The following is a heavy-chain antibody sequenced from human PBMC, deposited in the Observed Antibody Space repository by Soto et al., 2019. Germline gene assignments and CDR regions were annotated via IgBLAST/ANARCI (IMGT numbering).Heavy chain of an antibody. CDR1: WFTFTKYS. CDR2: ISSTTNYI. J-gene: IGHJ4*02. CDR3: ARESEDLTSNFDY. Sequence: PGGSLRLSCAASWFTFTKYSMNWVRQAPGKGLEWVSSISSTTNYIYYGDSMKGRFTISRDHAKNSLYLEMNSLRAEDTAVYYCARESEDLTSNFDYWGQGTLVTVSS. V-gene: IGHV3-21*06.